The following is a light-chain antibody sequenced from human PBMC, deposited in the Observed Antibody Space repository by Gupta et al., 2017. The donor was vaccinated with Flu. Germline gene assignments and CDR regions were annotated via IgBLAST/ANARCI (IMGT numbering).Light chain of an antibody. CDR2: DVY. CDR1: SRDVGAYEY. CDR3: CSDAGSYSWV. J-gene: IGLJ3*02. Sequence: QSALTQPRSVSGSPGQSVSISCTGTSRDVGAYEYVSWYQQYPGKAPKFIIYDVYKRPAGVPGRFSASKIGDTASLTISGLQEEDEADYYCCSDAGSYSWVFGGGTKLTVL. V-gene: IGLV2-11*01.